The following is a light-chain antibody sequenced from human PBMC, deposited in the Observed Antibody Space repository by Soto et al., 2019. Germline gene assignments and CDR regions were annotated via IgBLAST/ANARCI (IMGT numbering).Light chain of an antibody. J-gene: IGKJ1*01. CDR3: QQYNSYSWT. CDR1: QSISSW. Sequence: DIQMTQSPSNMYASVGDRITITCRASQSISSWLAWYQQKPGKAPKLLIYDASSLESGVPSRFSGSGSGTEFTLTISSLQPDDFATYYCQQYNSYSWTFGQGTKVDNK. CDR2: DAS. V-gene: IGKV1-5*01.